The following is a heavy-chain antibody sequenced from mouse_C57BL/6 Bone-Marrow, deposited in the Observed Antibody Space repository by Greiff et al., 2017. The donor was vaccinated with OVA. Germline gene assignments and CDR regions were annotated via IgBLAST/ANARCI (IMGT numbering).Heavy chain of an antibody. V-gene: IGHV1-18*01. D-gene: IGHD1-1*01. Sequence: VQLQQSGPELVKPGASVKIPCKASGYTFTDYNMDWVKQSHGKSLEWIGDINPNNGGTIYNQKFKGKATLTVDKSSSTAYMELRSLTSEDTAVYYCARSAVVAHWYFDVWGKGTTVTVSS. CDR3: ARSAVVAHWYFDV. J-gene: IGHJ1*03. CDR1: GYTFTDYN. CDR2: INPNNGGT.